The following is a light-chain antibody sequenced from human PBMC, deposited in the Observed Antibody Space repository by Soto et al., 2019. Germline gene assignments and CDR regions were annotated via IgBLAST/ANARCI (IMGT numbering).Light chain of an antibody. CDR1: QSISSY. J-gene: IGKJ5*01. V-gene: IGKV1-39*01. Sequence: DIQMTQSPSSLSASVGDRVTITCRASQSISSYLNGYQQKPGKAPKLLIYAASSLQSGVPSRFSGSGSGTEFTITISSLQPEDFATYYGQQRSTEKITFDQGTRREIK. CDR3: QQRSTEKIT. CDR2: AAS.